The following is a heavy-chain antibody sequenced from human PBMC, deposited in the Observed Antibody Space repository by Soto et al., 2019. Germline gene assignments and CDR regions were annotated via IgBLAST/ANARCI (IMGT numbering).Heavy chain of an antibody. CDR2: IIPIFGTA. D-gene: IGHD5-12*01. V-gene: IGHV1-69*06. Sequence: ASVKVSCKASGGTFSSYAISWVRQAPGQGLEWMGGIIPIFGTANYAQKFQGRVTITADKSTSTAYMELSSLGSEDTAVYYCARASSRDGYNFGFDYWGQGTLVTVSS. CDR1: GGTFSSYA. J-gene: IGHJ4*02. CDR3: ARASSRDGYNFGFDY.